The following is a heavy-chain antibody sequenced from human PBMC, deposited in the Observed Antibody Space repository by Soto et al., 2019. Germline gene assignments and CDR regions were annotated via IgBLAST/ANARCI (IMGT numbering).Heavy chain of an antibody. CDR2: IYYSGST. D-gene: IGHD3-10*01. CDR3: ASSTYGSGGFDP. Sequence: SETLSLTCTVSGGSISSSSYYWGWIRQPPGKGLEWIGSIYYSGSTYYNPSLKSRVTISVDTSKNQFSLKLSSVTAADTAVYYCASSTYGSGGFDPWGQGTLVTVSS. V-gene: IGHV4-39*01. J-gene: IGHJ5*02. CDR1: GGSISSSSYY.